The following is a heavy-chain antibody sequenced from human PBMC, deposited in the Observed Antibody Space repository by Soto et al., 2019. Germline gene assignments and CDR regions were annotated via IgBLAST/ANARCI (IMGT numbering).Heavy chain of an antibody. V-gene: IGHV4-4*07. D-gene: IGHD1-26*01. CDR1: ADSLTSYF. Sequence: PSLIQSPTCRVCADSLTSYFRSLLRQPAGKGLEWIGRVYMSGSTNYNPSLKSRVTMSIDTSNNHFSLSLKSVTAADTAVYYCARTVGAAYYVDVWVQGALVTFSS. CDR3: ARTVGAAYYVDV. CDR2: VYMSGST. J-gene: IGHJ4*02.